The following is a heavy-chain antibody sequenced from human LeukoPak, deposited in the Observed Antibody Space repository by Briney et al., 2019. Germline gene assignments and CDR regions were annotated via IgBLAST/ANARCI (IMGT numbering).Heavy chain of an antibody. CDR2: INHSGST. V-gene: IGHV4-34*01. J-gene: IGHJ6*02. CDR1: GGSFSGYY. Sequence: SETLSLTCAVYGGSFSGYYWSWIRQPPGKGLEWIGEINHSGSTNYNPSLKSRVTISVDTSKNQFSLKLSSVTAADTAVYYCASRRGPGYCSGGSCYPDPHYGTDVWGQGTTVTVSS. D-gene: IGHD2-15*01. CDR3: ASRRGPGYCSGGSCYPDPHYGTDV.